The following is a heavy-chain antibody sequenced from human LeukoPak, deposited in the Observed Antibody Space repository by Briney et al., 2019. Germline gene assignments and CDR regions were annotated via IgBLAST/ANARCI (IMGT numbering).Heavy chain of an antibody. CDR3: ATWRTAKTGFDY. D-gene: IGHD1-1*01. Sequence: SETLSLTCTVSGGSISINDYYWGWIRQPPGKGLEWIGSIYYSGSPYYNPSLKSRVTISVDTSKNQFSLRLRSVTAADTAVYYCATWRTAKTGFDYWGQGTLVTVSS. CDR1: GGSISINDYY. J-gene: IGHJ4*02. CDR2: IYYSGSP. V-gene: IGHV4-39*01.